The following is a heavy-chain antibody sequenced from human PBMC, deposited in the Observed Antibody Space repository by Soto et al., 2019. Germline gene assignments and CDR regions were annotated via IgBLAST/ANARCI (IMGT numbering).Heavy chain of an antibody. J-gene: IGHJ4*02. CDR3: ARGTVAYSSSTPRIDN. D-gene: IGHD6-6*01. Sequence: KGLEWVSYISSSSSTIYYADPVKGRFTISRDNDKNSLYLQMNSLRDEDTAVYYCARGTVAYSSSTPRIDNWGQPTL. CDR2: ISSSSSTI. V-gene: IGHV3-48*02.